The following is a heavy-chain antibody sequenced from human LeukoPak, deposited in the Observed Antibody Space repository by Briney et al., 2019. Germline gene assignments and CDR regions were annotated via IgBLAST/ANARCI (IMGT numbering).Heavy chain of an antibody. D-gene: IGHD2-2*01. V-gene: IGHV3-23*01. CDR2: ISGSGDST. J-gene: IGHJ3*02. CDR1: GFTFSSYA. Sequence: PGGSLRLSCAASGFTFSSYAMSWVRQAPGKGPEWVSVISGSGDSTYYTESVKGRFTISRDNSKNTLFLQMNSLRAEDTAVYYCARETSKAFDIWGQGTMVTVSS. CDR3: ARETSKAFDI.